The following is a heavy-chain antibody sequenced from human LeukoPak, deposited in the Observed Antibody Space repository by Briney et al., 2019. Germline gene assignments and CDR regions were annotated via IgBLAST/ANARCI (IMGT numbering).Heavy chain of an antibody. J-gene: IGHJ4*02. CDR1: GFTFSSYA. D-gene: IGHD3-10*01. CDR3: ATAKYYYGSGTIGRLDY. Sequence: GGSLRLSCAASGFTFSSYAMHWVRQAPGKGLEWVAVISYDGSNKYYADSVKGRFTISRDNSKNTLYLQINSLRAEDTAVYYCATAKYYYGSGTIGRLDYWGQGTLVTVSS. V-gene: IGHV3-30-3*01. CDR2: ISYDGSNK.